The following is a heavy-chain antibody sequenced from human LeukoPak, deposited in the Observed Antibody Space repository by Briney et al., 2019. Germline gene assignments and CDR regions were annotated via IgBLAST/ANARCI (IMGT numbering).Heavy chain of an antibody. J-gene: IGHJ4*02. CDR1: GFTLSSYW. Sequence: GGSLRLSCAASGFTLSSYWMSRVRQAPGKGLEWVANIKKDGSEKWYVDSVEGRFTISRDHAKNSLYLQMNSLRVADTAVYYCVRSGTSASFDYWGQGTLVTVSP. CDR2: IKKDGSEK. V-gene: IGHV3-7*01. D-gene: IGHD1-7*01. CDR3: VRSGTSASFDY.